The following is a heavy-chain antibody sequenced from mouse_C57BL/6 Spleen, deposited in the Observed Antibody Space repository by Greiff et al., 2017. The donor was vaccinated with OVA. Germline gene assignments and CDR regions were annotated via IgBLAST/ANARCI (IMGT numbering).Heavy chain of an antibody. CDR2: ISDGGSYT. CDR1: GFTFSSYA. CDR3: ARRWDYDWYFDV. D-gene: IGHD2-4*01. Sequence: EVQVVESGGGLVKPGGSLKLSCAASGFTFSSYAMSWVRQTPEKRLEWVATISDGGSYTYYPDNVKGRFTISRDNAKNNLYLQMSHLKSEDTAMYYCARRWDYDWYFDVWGTGTTVTVSS. V-gene: IGHV5-4*01. J-gene: IGHJ1*03.